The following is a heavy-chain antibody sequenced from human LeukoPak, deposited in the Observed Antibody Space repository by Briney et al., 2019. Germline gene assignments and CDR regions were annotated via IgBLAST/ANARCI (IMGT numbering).Heavy chain of an antibody. CDR2: IKQDGSEK. Sequence: GGSLRLSCAVSGITLSNYGMSWVRQAPGKGLEWVANIKQDGSEKYYVDSVKGRFTISRDNAKNSLYLQMNSLRAEDTAVYYCARVRWHHLNYWGQGTLVTVSS. D-gene: IGHD4-23*01. CDR3: ARVRWHHLNY. V-gene: IGHV3-7*01. J-gene: IGHJ4*02. CDR1: GITLSNYG.